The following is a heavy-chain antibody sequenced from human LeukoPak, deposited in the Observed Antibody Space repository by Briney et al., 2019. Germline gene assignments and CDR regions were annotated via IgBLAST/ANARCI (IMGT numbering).Heavy chain of an antibody. CDR3: ARDSQNQWFGEAHYYYYYMDV. Sequence: GASVKVSCKASGYTFTSYGISWVRQAPGQGLEWMGWISAYNGNTNYAQKLQGRVTMTTDTSTSTAYMELRSLRSEDTAVYYCARDSQNQWFGEAHYYYYYMDVWGKGTTVTVSS. J-gene: IGHJ6*03. CDR1: GYTFTSYG. V-gene: IGHV1-18*01. CDR2: ISAYNGNT. D-gene: IGHD3-10*01.